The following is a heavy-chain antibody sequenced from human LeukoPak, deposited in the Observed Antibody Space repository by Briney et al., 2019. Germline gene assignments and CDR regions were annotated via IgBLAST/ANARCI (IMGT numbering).Heavy chain of an antibody. CDR1: GFPFSSYR. CDR3: ARDVAYSANNVCY. J-gene: IGHJ4*02. CDR2: INTDGSTT. Sequence: GGSLRLSCAASGFPFSSYRVDWVRQAPGKGLVWVSHINTDGSTTTYADSVKGRFSISRDNAKNTLYLQMNTLRAEDTAVYYGARDVAYSANNVCYWGQGTLVTVSS. D-gene: IGHD5-12*01. V-gene: IGHV3-74*01.